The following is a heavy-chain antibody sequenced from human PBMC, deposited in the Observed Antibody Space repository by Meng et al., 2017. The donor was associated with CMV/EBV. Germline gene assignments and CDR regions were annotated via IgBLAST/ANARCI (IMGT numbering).Heavy chain of an antibody. Sequence: GGSLRLSCAASGFTFSSYWMSWVRQAPGKGLEWVSSISSSSSYIYYADSVKGRFTISRDNAKNSLYLQMNSLRAEDTAVYYCARDYGSGSYYLPSPYYYYGMDVWGQGTTVTVSS. CDR2: ISSSSSYI. V-gene: IGHV3-21*01. J-gene: IGHJ6*02. CDR1: GFTFSSYW. CDR3: ARDYGSGSYYLPSPYYYYGMDV. D-gene: IGHD3-10*01.